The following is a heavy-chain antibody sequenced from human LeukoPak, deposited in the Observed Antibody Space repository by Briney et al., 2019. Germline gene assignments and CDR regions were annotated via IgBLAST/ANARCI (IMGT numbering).Heavy chain of an antibody. CDR2: IYSGGST. Sequence: GGSLRLSCAASGFTVSSNYMSWVRQAPGKELEWVSVIYSGGSTYYADSVKGRFTISRDNSKNTLYLQMNSLRAEDTAVYYCARELSTVTTNHFDYWGQGTLVTVSS. D-gene: IGHD4-11*01. J-gene: IGHJ4*02. V-gene: IGHV3-66*02. CDR1: GFTVSSNY. CDR3: ARELSTVTTNHFDY.